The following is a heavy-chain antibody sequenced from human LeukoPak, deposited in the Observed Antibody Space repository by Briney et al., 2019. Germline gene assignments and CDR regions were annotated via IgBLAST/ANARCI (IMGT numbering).Heavy chain of an antibody. J-gene: IGHJ4*02. CDR3: ARRPADYYGSGSYPDY. D-gene: IGHD3-10*01. Sequence: GASVKVSCKASGYTFTSYGISWVRQAPGQGLEWMGWISAYNGNTNYAQKLQGRVTMTTDTSTSTAYRELRSLRSDDTAVYYCARRPADYYGSGSYPDYWGQGTLVTVSS. V-gene: IGHV1-18*01. CDR1: GYTFTSYG. CDR2: ISAYNGNT.